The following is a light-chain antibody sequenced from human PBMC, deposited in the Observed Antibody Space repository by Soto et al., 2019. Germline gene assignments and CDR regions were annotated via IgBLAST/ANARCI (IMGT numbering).Light chain of an antibody. Sequence: DIHMTHAPSTLSASVGDRVTITCRASQSISSWLAWYQQKPGKAPKLLIYDASSLESGVPSRFSGSGSGTEFTLTISSLQPDDFATYYCQQYNSYSLTFGGGTKVDIK. J-gene: IGKJ4*01. CDR1: QSISSW. CDR3: QQYNSYSLT. CDR2: DAS. V-gene: IGKV1-5*01.